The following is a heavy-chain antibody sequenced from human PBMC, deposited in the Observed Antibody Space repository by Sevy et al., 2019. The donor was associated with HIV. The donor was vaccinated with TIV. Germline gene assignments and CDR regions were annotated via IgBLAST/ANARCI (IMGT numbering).Heavy chain of an antibody. CDR1: AFTFSSYW. CDR2: IKQDGSEK. V-gene: IGHV3-7*01. CDR3: GRAMDV. Sequence: GGSLRLSCAASAFTFSSYWMHWVRQAPGKGLEWVANIKQDGSEKYYVDSVKGRFTISRDNAKNSLYLQMNSLRPEDTAVYYCGRAMDVWGQGTTVTVSS. J-gene: IGHJ6*02.